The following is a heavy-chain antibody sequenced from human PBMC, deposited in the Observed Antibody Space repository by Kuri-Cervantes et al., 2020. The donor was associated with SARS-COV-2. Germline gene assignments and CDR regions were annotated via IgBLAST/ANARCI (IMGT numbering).Heavy chain of an antibody. CDR2: ISYDGSNK. CDR1: GFTVSSNE. Sequence: GESLKISCAASGFTVSSNEMSWVRQAPGKGLEWVAVISYDGSNKYYADSVKGRFTISRDNSKNTLYLQMNSLRAEDTAVYYCAREALTTVIDYWGQGTLVTVSS. J-gene: IGHJ4*02. V-gene: IGHV3-30-3*01. CDR3: AREALTTVIDY. D-gene: IGHD4-17*01.